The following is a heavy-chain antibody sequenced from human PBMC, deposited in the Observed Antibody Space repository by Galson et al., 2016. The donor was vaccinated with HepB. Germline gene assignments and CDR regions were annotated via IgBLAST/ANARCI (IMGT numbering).Heavy chain of an antibody. D-gene: IGHD4-23*01. V-gene: IGHV5-51*01. CDR1: GYSFSTYW. Sequence: QSGADVKKPGESLKISCKVSGYSFSTYWIGWVRQMPVKGLEWMGIIYPDDSDTRYSPSFQGQVTISADKSISTAHLQWNSLTASDSGMYYCVGVGTVAPIDHWGQGTPVTVSS. CDR2: IYPDDSDT. J-gene: IGHJ5*02. CDR3: VGVGTVAPIDH.